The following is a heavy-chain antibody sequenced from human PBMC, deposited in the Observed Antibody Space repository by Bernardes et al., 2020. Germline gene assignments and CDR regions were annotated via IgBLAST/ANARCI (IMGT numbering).Heavy chain of an antibody. CDR2: LSGSGGST. CDR3: AKDRGVTTFPDAFDI. Sequence: GGSLRLSCAASGFTFSSYAMSWVRQAPGKGLEWVSALSGSGGSTYYADSVKGRFTISRDNSKNTLYLQMNSLRAEDTAVYYCAKDRGVTTFPDAFDIWGQGTMVTVSS. D-gene: IGHD4-17*01. CDR1: GFTFSSYA. J-gene: IGHJ3*02. V-gene: IGHV3-23*01.